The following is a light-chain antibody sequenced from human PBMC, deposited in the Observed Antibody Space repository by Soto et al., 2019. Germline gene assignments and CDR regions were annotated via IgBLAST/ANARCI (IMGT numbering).Light chain of an antibody. Sequence: QSALTQPASVSGSPGQSITISCTGTSSDVGGYNYVSWYQQHPGKAPKLMIYDVSNRPSGVSNRFSGSKSANTASLTISGRQAEDEADDYCSSYTSSSTYVVFGGGTKLTVL. CDR1: SSDVGGYNY. CDR2: DVS. V-gene: IGLV2-14*01. CDR3: SSYTSSSTYVV. J-gene: IGLJ2*01.